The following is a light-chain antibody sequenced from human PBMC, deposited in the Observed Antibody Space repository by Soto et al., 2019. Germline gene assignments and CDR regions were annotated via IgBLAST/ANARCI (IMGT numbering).Light chain of an antibody. CDR3: AAWDDSLSVWV. CDR2: SNN. Sequence: QSVLTQPPSASGTPGQRVPISCSGSSSKVGSNYVYWYQQLPGTAPKLLIYSNNQRPSGVPDRFSGSKSGTSASLAISGLRSEDEADYYCAAWDDSLSVWVFGGGTQLTVL. V-gene: IGLV1-47*02. CDR1: SSKVGSNY. J-gene: IGLJ3*02.